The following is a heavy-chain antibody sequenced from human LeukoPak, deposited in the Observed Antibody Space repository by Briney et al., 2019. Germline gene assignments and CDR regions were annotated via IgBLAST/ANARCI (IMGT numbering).Heavy chain of an antibody. J-gene: IGHJ4*02. D-gene: IGHD3-22*01. V-gene: IGHV1-18*01. CDR2: ISAYNGNT. Sequence: ASVKVSCKASGYTFTSYGISWVRQAPGQGLEWMGWISAYNGNTNYAQKLQGRVTMTTDTSTSTAYMELRSLRSDDTAVYYCARVATYYYDSSGYFRGYYFDYWGQGTLVTVSS. CDR3: ARVATYYYDSSGYFRGYYFDY. CDR1: GYTFTSYG.